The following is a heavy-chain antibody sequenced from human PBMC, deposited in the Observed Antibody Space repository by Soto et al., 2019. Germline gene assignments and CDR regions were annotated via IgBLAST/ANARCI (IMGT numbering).Heavy chain of an antibody. CDR1: GVTFSSYA. D-gene: IGHD6-6*01. CDR2: ISGSGGST. J-gene: IGHJ6*03. Sequence: GGSLRLSCAASGVTFSSYAMSWVRQAPGKGLEWVSAISGSGGSTYYADSVKGRFTISRDNSKNTLYLQMNSLRAEDTAVYYCAKDGFDIAARPEDGQEDYYYYYMDVWGKGTTVTVSS. CDR3: AKDGFDIAARPEDGQEDYYYYYMDV. V-gene: IGHV3-23*01.